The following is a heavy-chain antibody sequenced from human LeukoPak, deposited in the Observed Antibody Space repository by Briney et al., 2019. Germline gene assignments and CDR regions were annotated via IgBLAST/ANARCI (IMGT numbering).Heavy chain of an antibody. CDR1: GYTFTSYG. V-gene: IGHV1-18*01. CDR3: ARGRRYSSSSTQLDY. Sequence: ASVTVSCKASGYTFTSYGISWVRQAPGQGLEWMGWISAYNGNTNYAQKLQGRVTMTTGTSTSTACMELRSLRSDDTAVYYCARGRRYSSSSTQLDYWGQGALVTVSS. J-gene: IGHJ4*02. CDR2: ISAYNGNT. D-gene: IGHD6-6*01.